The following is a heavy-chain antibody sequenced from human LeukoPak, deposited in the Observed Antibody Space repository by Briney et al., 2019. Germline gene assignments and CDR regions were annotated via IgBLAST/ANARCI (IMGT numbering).Heavy chain of an antibody. D-gene: IGHD6-13*01. Sequence: GGSLRLSCAASGFTFSSYAMSWVRQAPGKGLEWVSAISGSGGSTYYADSVKGRFTISRDNSKNTLYLQMSSLRVDDTAVYYCAKAASSSWPSYYYGMDVWGQGTTVTVSS. CDR3: AKAASSSWPSYYYGMDV. CDR1: GFTFSSYA. V-gene: IGHV3-23*01. CDR2: ISGSGGST. J-gene: IGHJ6*02.